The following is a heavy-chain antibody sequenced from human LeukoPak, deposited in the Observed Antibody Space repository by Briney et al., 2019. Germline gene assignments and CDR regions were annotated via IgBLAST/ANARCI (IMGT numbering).Heavy chain of an antibody. CDR2: RSYDGSNK. Sequence: GGSLRLSCAASGFTFSSYWMSWVRQAPGKGLEWVAVRSYDGSNKYYADSVKGRFTISRDNSKNALYLQMNSLRAEDTAVYYCAKSSGWSATDYWGQGTLVTVSS. CDR3: AKSSGWSATDY. J-gene: IGHJ4*02. D-gene: IGHD6-19*01. CDR1: GFTFSSYW. V-gene: IGHV3-30*18.